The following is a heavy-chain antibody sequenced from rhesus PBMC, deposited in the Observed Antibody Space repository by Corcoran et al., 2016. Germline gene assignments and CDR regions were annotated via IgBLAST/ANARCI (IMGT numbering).Heavy chain of an antibody. J-gene: IGHJ2*01. D-gene: IGHD3-16*01. CDR1: GGSISDDYY. V-gene: IGHV4-106*01. CDR2: IYGSGGGT. Sequence: QVQLQESGPGLVKPSETLSLTCAVSGGSISDDYYWSWIRQPPGKGLEWNGYIYGSGGGTNYNPSLKNRVTISIDTSKNQFSLKLSSVTAADTAVYYCARGYYSGSYYDRYFDLWGPGTPITISS. CDR3: ARGYYSGSYYDRYFDL.